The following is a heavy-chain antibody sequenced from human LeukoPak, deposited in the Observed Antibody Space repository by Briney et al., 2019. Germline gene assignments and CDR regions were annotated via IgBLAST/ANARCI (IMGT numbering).Heavy chain of an antibody. D-gene: IGHD2-15*01. CDR3: ARDYCSGGSCYSGSGVDY. CDR2: INPSGGST. V-gene: IGHV1-46*01. Sequence: ASVKVSCKASGYTFTSYYMHWVRQAPGQGLEWMGIINPSGGSTSYAQKFQGRVTMTRDTSTSTVYMELSSLRSEDTAVYYCARDYCSGGSCYSGSGVDYWGQGTLVTVSS. J-gene: IGHJ4*02. CDR1: GYTFTSYY.